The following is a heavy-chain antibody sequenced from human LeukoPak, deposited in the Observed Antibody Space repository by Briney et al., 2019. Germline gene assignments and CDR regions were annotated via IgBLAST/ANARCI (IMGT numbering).Heavy chain of an antibody. CDR3: ARVPRVSIAVAGTLDY. CDR2: MRYDGSNK. J-gene: IGHJ4*02. V-gene: IGHV3-30*02. D-gene: IGHD6-19*01. CDR1: GFTFSSYG. Sequence: GGSLRLSCAASGFTFSSYGMHWVRQAPGKGLEGVAFMRYDGSNKYYADSVKGRFTISRDNSKNTLYLQMNSLRAEDTAVYYCARVPRVSIAVAGTLDYWGQGTLVTVSS.